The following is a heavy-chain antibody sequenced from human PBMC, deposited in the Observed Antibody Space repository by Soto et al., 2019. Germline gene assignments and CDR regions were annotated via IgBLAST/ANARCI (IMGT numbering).Heavy chain of an antibody. CDR3: AREYTYGSNFFDC. J-gene: IGHJ4*02. D-gene: IGHD5-18*01. Sequence: QVQLQESCPGLVKPSQTLSLTCTVSGGSISSAAYYWSWIHQHPGKDLEWIGYISHSGSTYYTPSLKSRVIISADTSKNQFSLNLNSVTAADTAVYYCAREYTYGSNFFDCWGQGALVTVSS. V-gene: IGHV4-31*03. CDR2: ISHSGST. CDR1: GGSISSAAYY.